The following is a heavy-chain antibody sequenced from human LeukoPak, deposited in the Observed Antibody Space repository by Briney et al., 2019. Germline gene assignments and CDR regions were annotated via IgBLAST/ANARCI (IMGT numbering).Heavy chain of an antibody. CDR2: IGNDGNRE. J-gene: IGHJ4*02. CDR3: ARDRNILLDS. CDR1: GFTFSSSG. D-gene: IGHD2/OR15-2a*01. Sequence: GRSLRLSCAASGFTFSSSGMHWVRQAPGKGLEWVAVIGNDGNREYYADSVKGRFTISRDNSKNTLYLQINSLRAEDTAVYYCARDRNILLDSWGQGTLVTVSS. V-gene: IGHV3-33*01.